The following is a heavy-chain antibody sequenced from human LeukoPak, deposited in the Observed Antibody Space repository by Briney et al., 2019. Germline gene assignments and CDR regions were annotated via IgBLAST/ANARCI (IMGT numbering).Heavy chain of an antibody. CDR1: GGCFGGYW. V-gene: IGHV4-34*01. CDR3: TMGGPAVAVPGDY. D-gene: IGHD6-19*01. Sequence: PSETLSLTCAVYGGCFGGYWWSWIRQFPDKGLEWIGEINHSGTTNYNPSLKSRVTISVDLSNDQFSLKLSSVTAADTAVYYCTMGGPAVAVPGDYWGQGSLVTVSS. CDR2: INHSGTT. J-gene: IGHJ4*02.